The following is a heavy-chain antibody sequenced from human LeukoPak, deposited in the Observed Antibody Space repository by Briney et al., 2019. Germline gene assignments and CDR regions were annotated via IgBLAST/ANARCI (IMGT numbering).Heavy chain of an antibody. Sequence: GGSLRLPCAASGFTFSNYAMSWVRQAPGKGLEWVSATSGSGVSTYYADSVKGRFTISRDNSKNTLYLQLSSLRAEDTAVYYCAKASTYSSSWRYYYGMDVWGQGTTVTVSS. CDR1: GFTFSNYA. J-gene: IGHJ6*02. CDR3: AKASTYSSSWRYYYGMDV. V-gene: IGHV3-23*01. CDR2: TSGSGVST. D-gene: IGHD6-13*01.